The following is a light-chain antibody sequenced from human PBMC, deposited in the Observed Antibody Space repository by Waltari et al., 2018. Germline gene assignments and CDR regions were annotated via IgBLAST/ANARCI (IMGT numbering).Light chain of an antibody. CDR3: QAWGTGIGV. CDR2: VNSDGSH. J-gene: IGLJ3*02. V-gene: IGLV4-69*01. Sequence: QLVLPQSPSASASLGASVKLTCTVSSGHTSYAIAWHTQQPENGPRYSMKVNSDGSHIKGDGIADRFAGSCGGAERYLTISSHQSEEEADYCCQAWGTGIGVFGGGTKLSVL. CDR1: SGHTSYA.